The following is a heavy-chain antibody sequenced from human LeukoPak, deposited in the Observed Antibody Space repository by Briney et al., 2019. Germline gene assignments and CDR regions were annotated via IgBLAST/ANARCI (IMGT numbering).Heavy chain of an antibody. CDR1: GYTFTDYF. Sequence: GASVKVSCKASGYTFTDYFMHWVRQAPGQGLEWMGWINPSNGETNYAQKFQGRVTMTSYTSISTAYMELSRLTSDDTAVYYCARDGYSGYHYHDWFDPWGQGTLVTVSS. V-gene: IGHV1-2*02. D-gene: IGHD5-12*01. CDR3: ARDGYSGYHYHDWFDP. CDR2: INPSNGET. J-gene: IGHJ5*02.